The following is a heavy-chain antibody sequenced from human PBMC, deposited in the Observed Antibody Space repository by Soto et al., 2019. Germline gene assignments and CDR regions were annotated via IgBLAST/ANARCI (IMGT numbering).Heavy chain of an antibody. CDR3: ARGAEYQLLTYYYYYYMDV. Sequence: ASVKVSCKASGYTFTSYDINWVRQATGQGLEWMGWMNPNSGNTGYAQKFQGRVTMTRNTSISTAYMELSSLRSEDTAVYYCARGAEYQLLTYYYYYYMDVWGKGTTVTVSS. CDR1: GYTFTSYD. V-gene: IGHV1-8*01. D-gene: IGHD2-2*01. J-gene: IGHJ6*03. CDR2: MNPNSGNT.